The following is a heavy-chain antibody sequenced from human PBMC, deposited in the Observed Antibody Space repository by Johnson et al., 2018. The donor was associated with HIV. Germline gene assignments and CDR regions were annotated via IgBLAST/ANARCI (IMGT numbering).Heavy chain of an antibody. CDR3: ATGVVVTAMNDAFDI. V-gene: IGHV3-33*01. Sequence: QVQLVESGGGVVQPGRSLRLSCAASGFTFNSYGMHWVRQAPGKGLEWVAVIWYDGSNKDYADSVKGRFTISRDNSKNTLYLQMNSLRAEDTAVYYCATGVVVTAMNDAFDIWGQGTVVTVSS. D-gene: IGHD2-21*02. CDR1: GFTFNSYG. CDR2: IWYDGSNK. J-gene: IGHJ3*02.